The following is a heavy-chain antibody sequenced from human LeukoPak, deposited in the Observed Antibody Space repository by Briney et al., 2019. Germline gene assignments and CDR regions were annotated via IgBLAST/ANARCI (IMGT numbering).Heavy chain of an antibody. Sequence: GGSLRLSCAASGFTFSSYGMHWVLQAPGKGLEWVAFIRYDGSNKYYADSVKGRFTISRDNSKNTLYLQMNSLRVEDTAVYYCARPMNEYDSSGFFHYWGQGTLVTVSS. D-gene: IGHD3-22*01. CDR2: IRYDGSNK. CDR3: ARPMNEYDSSGFFHY. V-gene: IGHV3-30*02. CDR1: GFTFSSYG. J-gene: IGHJ4*02.